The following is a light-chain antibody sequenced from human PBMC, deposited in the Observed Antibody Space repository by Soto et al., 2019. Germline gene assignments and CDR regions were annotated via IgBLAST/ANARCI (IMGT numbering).Light chain of an antibody. V-gene: IGKV4-1*01. CDR2: WAS. Sequence: DIVMTQSPDSLAVSLGERATINCKSSQSVLDSSNNRDSLAWYQQKPGLPPKLLIYWASIRASGVPDRFSGGGSGTDFTLTISSLQAEDAAVYYCQQYYSTMYTFCQGTKLEIK. CDR1: QSVLDSSNNRDS. J-gene: IGKJ2*01. CDR3: QQYYSTMYT.